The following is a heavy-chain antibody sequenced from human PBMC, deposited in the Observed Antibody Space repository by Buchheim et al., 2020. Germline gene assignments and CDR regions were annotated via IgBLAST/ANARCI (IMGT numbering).Heavy chain of an antibody. CDR2: ISYDGSNK. J-gene: IGHJ4*02. Sequence: QVQLVESGGGVVQPGRSLRLSCAASGFTFSSYGMHWVRQAPGKGLEWVAVISYDGSNKYYADSVKGRFTISRDNSKKTPYLQMNSLRAEDTAVYYCAKDGIVANFDYWGQGTL. CDR3: AKDGIVANFDY. V-gene: IGHV3-30*18. D-gene: IGHD5-12*01. CDR1: GFTFSSYG.